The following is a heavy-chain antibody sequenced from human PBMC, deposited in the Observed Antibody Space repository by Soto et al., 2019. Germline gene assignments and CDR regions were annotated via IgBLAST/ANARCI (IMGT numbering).Heavy chain of an antibody. D-gene: IGHD6-6*01. CDR1: GGTFSSYA. Sequence: QVQLVQSGAEVKKPGSSVKVSCKASGGTFSSYAISWVRQAPGQGLEWMGGIIPIFGTANYAQKFQGRVTXXAXEXXSTAYMELSSLRSEDTAVYYCAATPWQLGPAWFDPWGQGTLVTVSS. CDR2: IIPIFGTA. V-gene: IGHV1-69*12. CDR3: AATPWQLGPAWFDP. J-gene: IGHJ5*02.